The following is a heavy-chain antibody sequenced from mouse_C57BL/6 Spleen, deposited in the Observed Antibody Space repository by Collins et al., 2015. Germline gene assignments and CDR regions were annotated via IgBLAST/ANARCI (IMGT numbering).Heavy chain of an antibody. D-gene: IGHD1-1*01. CDR2: IYPRDGST. CDR1: GYTFTSYD. CDR3: ARSRDYYGSSYGYYAMDY. Sequence: QVQLQQSGPELVKPGASVKLSCKAPGYTFTSYDINWVKQRPGQGLEWIGRIYPRDGSTKYNEKFKGKATLTVDTSSSTAYMELHSLTSEDSAVYFCARSRDYYGSSYGYYAMDYWGQGTSVTVSS. V-gene: IGHV1-85*01. J-gene: IGHJ4*01.